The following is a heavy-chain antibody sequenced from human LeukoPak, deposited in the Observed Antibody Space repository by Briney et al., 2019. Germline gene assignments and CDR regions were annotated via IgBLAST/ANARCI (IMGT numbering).Heavy chain of an antibody. Sequence: SETLSLTCTVSGVFISSYYWSWIRQPAGKGLEWIGRIYTSGSTNYNPSLKSRVTISVDTSKNQFSLKLSSVTAADTAVYYCATIYDFWSGTGAFDIWGQGTMVTVSS. CDR1: GVFISSYY. CDR2: IYTSGST. CDR3: ATIYDFWSGTGAFDI. V-gene: IGHV4-4*07. D-gene: IGHD3-3*01. J-gene: IGHJ3*02.